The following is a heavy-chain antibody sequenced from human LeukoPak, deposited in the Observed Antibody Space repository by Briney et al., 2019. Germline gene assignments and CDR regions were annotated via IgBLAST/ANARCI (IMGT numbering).Heavy chain of an antibody. D-gene: IGHD4-17*01. Sequence: GGSLRLSCAASGFTFSSYAMSWVRQAPGKGLEWVSAIRGSGGSTYYADSVKGRFTISRDNSKNTLYLQMNSLRAEDTAVYYCAKAVTTVTTLGLFDYWGQGTLVTVSS. CDR2: IRGSGGST. CDR1: GFTFSSYA. V-gene: IGHV3-23*01. CDR3: AKAVTTVTTLGLFDY. J-gene: IGHJ4*02.